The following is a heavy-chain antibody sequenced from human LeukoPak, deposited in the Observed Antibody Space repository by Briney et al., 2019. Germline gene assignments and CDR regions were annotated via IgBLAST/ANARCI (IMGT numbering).Heavy chain of an antibody. CDR2: IRYDGSNQ. V-gene: IGHV3-30*02. D-gene: IGHD3-10*01. Sequence: GGSLRLSCAASGFTFDDYGMSWVRQAPGKGLEWVAFIRYDGSNQYYADSVKGRFTISRDNFKNTLYLQLSSLRAEDTAVYYCATVFYYGSGSYFPLGFWGQGTLVTVSS. J-gene: IGHJ4*02. CDR1: GFTFDDYG. CDR3: ATVFYYGSGSYFPLGF.